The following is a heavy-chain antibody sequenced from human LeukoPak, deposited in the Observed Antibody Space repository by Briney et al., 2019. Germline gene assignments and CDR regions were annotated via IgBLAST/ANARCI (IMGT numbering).Heavy chain of an antibody. J-gene: IGHJ5*02. CDR2: IYPGDSDT. Sequence: GESLKISCKGSGYSFTSYWIGWVRQMPGKGLEWMGIIYPGDSDTRYSPSFQGQVTISADKSISTAYLQWSSLKASDTAMYYCAGLAREVRGVYNWFDPWGQGTLVTVSS. CDR1: GYSFTSYW. CDR3: AGLAREVRGVYNWFDP. V-gene: IGHV5-51*01. D-gene: IGHD3-10*01.